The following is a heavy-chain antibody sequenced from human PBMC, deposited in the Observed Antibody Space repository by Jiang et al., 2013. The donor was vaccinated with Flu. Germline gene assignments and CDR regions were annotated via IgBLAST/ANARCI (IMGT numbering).Heavy chain of an antibody. J-gene: IGHJ4*02. CDR2: INAGNGNT. CDR3: ARWGSGSYFSSRPWGFDY. Sequence: SGAEVKKPGASVKVSCKASGYTFTSYAMHWVRQAPGQRLEWMGWINAGNGNTKYSQKFQGRVTITRDTSASTAYMELSSLRSEDTAVYYCARWGSGSYFSSRPWGFDYWGQGTLVTVSS. V-gene: IGHV1-3*01. CDR1: GYTFTSYA. D-gene: IGHD3-10*01.